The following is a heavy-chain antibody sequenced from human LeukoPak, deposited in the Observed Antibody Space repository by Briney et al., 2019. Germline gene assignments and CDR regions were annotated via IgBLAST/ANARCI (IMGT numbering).Heavy chain of an antibody. V-gene: IGHV4-31*03. CDR1: SGSISSGGYY. D-gene: IGHD2-8*01. J-gene: IGHJ4*02. CDR2: IYYSGST. CDR3: ARDTTGLGFFDY. Sequence: SETLSLTCTVSSGSISSGGYYWSWIPQHPGKGLEWIGYIYYSGSTYYNPSLKRRVTISVDTSKNQFSLKLSSVTAADTAVYYCARDTTGLGFFDYWGQGTLVTVSS.